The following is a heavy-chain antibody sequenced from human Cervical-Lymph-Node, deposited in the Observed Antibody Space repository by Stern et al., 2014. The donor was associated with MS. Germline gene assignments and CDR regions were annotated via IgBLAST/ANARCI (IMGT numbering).Heavy chain of an antibody. Sequence: VQLEESGPGLVKPSETLSLTCAVSGGSISSRYWGWIRQPPGKGLEWIGLISHSGDTKYNPSLKSRVTISLDTSKNKFPLQVTPVTAADTAVYYCARLSTAVDFWGQGTLVTVSS. V-gene: IGHV4-59*08. J-gene: IGHJ4*02. CDR3: ARLSTAVDF. CDR2: ISHSGDT. CDR1: GGSISSRY.